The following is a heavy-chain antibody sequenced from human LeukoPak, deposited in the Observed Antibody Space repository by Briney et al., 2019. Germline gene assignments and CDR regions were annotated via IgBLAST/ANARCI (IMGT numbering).Heavy chain of an antibody. CDR2: IRYDGSNK. V-gene: IGHV3-30*02. CDR3: AKAGKPMIVVVPQS. J-gene: IGHJ4*02. CDR1: GFTFSSYG. Sequence: GGSLRLSCAASGFTFSSYGMHWVRQAPGKGLEWVAFIRYDGSNKYYADSVKGRFTISRDNSKNTLYLQMNSLRAEDTAVYYCAKAGKPMIVVVPQSWGQGTLVTVSS. D-gene: IGHD3-22*01.